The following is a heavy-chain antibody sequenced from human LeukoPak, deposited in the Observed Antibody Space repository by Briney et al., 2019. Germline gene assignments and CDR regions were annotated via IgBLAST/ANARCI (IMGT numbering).Heavy chain of an antibody. CDR1: GFTFSSYG. Sequence: PGGSLRLSCAASGFTFSSYGMGWVRQAPGKGLEWVSAISSSGDRAYYADSVKGRFTISRDNSKNTLYLQMSSLRAEDTAVYYCARDRLLEDRDYSSYYYMDVWGKGTTVTVSS. J-gene: IGHJ6*03. V-gene: IGHV3-23*01. CDR2: ISSSGDRA. CDR3: ARDRLLEDRDYSSYYYMDV. D-gene: IGHD1-1*01.